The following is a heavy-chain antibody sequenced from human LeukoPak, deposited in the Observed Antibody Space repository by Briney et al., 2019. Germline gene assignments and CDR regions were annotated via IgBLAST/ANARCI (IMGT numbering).Heavy chain of an antibody. D-gene: IGHD2-15*01. CDR3: AKQLGYCSDGSCYFPY. CDR1: GFTFNNYA. CDR2: VSGSGDDT. J-gene: IGHJ4*02. Sequence: PGGSLRLSCAASGFTFNNYAMTWVRQAPGKGLEWVSVVSGSGDDTNYADSVKGWFTISRDNSKNTLFLQMNSLRAEDTAVYYCAKQLGYCSDGSCYFPYWGQGTLVTVSS. V-gene: IGHV3-23*01.